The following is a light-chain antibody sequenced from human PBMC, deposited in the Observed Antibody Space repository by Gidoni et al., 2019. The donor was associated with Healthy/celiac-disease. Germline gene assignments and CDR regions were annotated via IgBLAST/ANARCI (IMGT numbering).Light chain of an antibody. CDR3: MQTLQTQLT. CDR2: LGS. J-gene: IGKJ4*01. V-gene: IGKV2-28*01. Sequence: DLVMTQSPLSLPVTPGEPASISCRSSQRLLHSNGNNYLDWYLQKPGQSPQVLIYLGSNRASGVPDRFSGSGSGTDFTLKISRVEAEDAGVYYCMQTLQTQLTFGGGTKVEIK. CDR1: QRLLHSNGNNY.